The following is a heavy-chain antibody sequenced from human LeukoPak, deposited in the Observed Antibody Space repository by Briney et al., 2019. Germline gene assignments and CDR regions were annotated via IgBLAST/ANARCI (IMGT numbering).Heavy chain of an antibody. CDR3: ARAPPYGSGSYKGMDV. J-gene: IGHJ6*04. V-gene: IGHV4-39*01. CDR1: GGSISSSSYY. CDR2: IYYSGST. Sequence: SETLSLTCTVSGGSISSSSYYWGWIRQPPGKGLEWIGSIYYSGSTYYNPSLKSRVTISVDTSKNQFSLKLSSVTAADTAVYYCARAPPYGSGSYKGMDVWGKGTTVTVSS. D-gene: IGHD3-10*01.